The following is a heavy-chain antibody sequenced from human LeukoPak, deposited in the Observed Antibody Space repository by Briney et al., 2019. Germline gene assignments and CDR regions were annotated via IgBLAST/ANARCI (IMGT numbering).Heavy chain of an antibody. CDR1: GFTFRSYW. CDR2: LNFDGSDT. J-gene: IGHJ3*01. CDR3: ARRFQNALRALSDDAFDV. D-gene: IGHD3-3*01. Sequence: GGSLRLSCATSGFTFRSYWMHWVRQAPGKGLVWVSRLNFDGSDTSYADSVKGRFTISRDNAKNTLYLQMNSLRAEDTAVYYCARRFQNALRALSDDAFDVWGQGTMVTVSS. V-gene: IGHV3-74*01.